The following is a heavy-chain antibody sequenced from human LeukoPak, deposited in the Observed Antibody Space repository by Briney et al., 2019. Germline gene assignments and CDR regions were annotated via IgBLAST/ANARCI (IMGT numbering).Heavy chain of an antibody. CDR3: ARGEEYYYGSGSSYYFDY. D-gene: IGHD3-10*01. Sequence: GSSVKVSCKASGGTFSSYAISWVRQAPGQGLEWMGGIIPIFGTANYAQKFQGRVTITADESTSTAYMELSSLRSEDTAVYYCARGEEYYYGSGSSYYFDYWGQGTLVTVS. V-gene: IGHV1-69*01. CDR1: GGTFSSYA. J-gene: IGHJ4*02. CDR2: IIPIFGTA.